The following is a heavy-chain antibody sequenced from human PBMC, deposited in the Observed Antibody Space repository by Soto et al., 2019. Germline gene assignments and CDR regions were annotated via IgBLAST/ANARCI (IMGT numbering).Heavy chain of an antibody. CDR3: TTGLAAAVYYFDY. Sequence: EVQLVESGGGLVKPGGSLRLSCAASGFTFSNAWMSWVRQAPGKGLEWVGRIKSKTDGATTDYAAPVKGRFSISRDDSKNTLYLQVTSLTTEDTAVYYCTTGLAAAVYYFDYWGQGTLVTVSS. CDR1: GFTFSNAW. CDR2: IKSKTDGATT. D-gene: IGHD6-13*01. J-gene: IGHJ4*02. V-gene: IGHV3-15*01.